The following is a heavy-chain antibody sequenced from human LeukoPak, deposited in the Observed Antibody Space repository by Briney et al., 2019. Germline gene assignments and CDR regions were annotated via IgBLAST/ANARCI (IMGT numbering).Heavy chain of an antibody. J-gene: IGHJ4*02. V-gene: IGHV3-48*01. D-gene: IGHD4-17*01. CDR2: ITSGGTTI. CDR3: ARDYSTVTTFFDY. Sequence: GGSLRLSCAASGFTFRTYNMNWVRQAPGKGLEWVSYITSGGTTIYYADSVKGRFTISRDNAKNSLYPQMNSLRAEDTAVYYCARDYSTVTTFFDYWGQGTLVTVSS. CDR1: GFTFRTYN.